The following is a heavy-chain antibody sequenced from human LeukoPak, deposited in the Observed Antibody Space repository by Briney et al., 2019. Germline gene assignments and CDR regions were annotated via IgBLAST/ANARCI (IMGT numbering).Heavy chain of an antibody. D-gene: IGHD6-13*01. V-gene: IGHV3-74*01. CDR2: INSDGSST. Sequence: GGSPRLSCAASGFTFSSYWMHWVRQAPGKGLVWVSRINSDGSSTSYADSVKGRFTISRDNAKNTLYLQMNSLRAEDTAVYYCAREGYVGSSPFDSWGQGTLVTVSS. CDR3: AREGYVGSSPFDS. CDR1: GFTFSSYW. J-gene: IGHJ5*01.